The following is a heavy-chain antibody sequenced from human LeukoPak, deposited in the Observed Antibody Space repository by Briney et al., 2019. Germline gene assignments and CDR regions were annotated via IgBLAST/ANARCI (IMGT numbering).Heavy chain of an antibody. CDR3: TGQEMASIDY. V-gene: IGHV3-66*04. J-gene: IGHJ4*02. CDR1: GFPVSNNY. Sequence: GGSLRLSCAASGFPVSNNYMSWVRQAPGKGLEWVADIYDGGKTYYADSVKGRFTISRDSSKNTLYLQMNSLRAEDSAVYYCTGQEMASIDYWGQGTVVTVSS. D-gene: IGHD5-24*01. CDR2: IYDGGKT.